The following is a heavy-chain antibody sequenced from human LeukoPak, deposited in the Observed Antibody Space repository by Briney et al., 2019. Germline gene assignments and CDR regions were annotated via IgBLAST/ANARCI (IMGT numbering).Heavy chain of an antibody. J-gene: IGHJ4*02. Sequence: SETLSLTCTVSGYSISSGYYWGWIRQPPGQGLAWIGSIYHSGSTYYNPSLKSRVTISVDTSKNQFSLKLSSVTAADTAVYYCARVMMVRGVSPFDYWGQGTLVTVSS. CDR3: ARVMMVRGVSPFDY. D-gene: IGHD3-10*01. CDR2: IYHSGST. CDR1: GYSISSGYY. V-gene: IGHV4-38-2*02.